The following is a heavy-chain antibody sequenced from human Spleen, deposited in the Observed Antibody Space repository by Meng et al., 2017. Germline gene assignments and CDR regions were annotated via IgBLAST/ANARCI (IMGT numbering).Heavy chain of an antibody. CDR3: ARVGASAAFGGEILDY. Sequence: GESLKISCAASGFTFNTYTMNWVRQAPGKGLEWVSSISTSGAYIYYADLVKGRFTISRDNAKNSLYLQMNSLRVEDTAVYYCARVGASAAFGGEILDYWGQGTLVTVSS. CDR1: GFTFNTYT. CDR2: ISTSGAYI. D-gene: IGHD3-16*01. J-gene: IGHJ4*02. V-gene: IGHV3-21*01.